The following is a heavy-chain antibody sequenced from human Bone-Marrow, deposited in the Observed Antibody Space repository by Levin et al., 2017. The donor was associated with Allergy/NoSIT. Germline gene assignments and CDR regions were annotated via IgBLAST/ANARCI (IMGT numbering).Heavy chain of an antibody. V-gene: IGHV3-23*01. J-gene: IGHJ4*02. CDR1: GFTFRNYA. CDR3: AKLLWFGEFPYYFDN. CDR2: ISDGGGST. D-gene: IGHD3-10*01. Sequence: GESLKISCVASGFTFRNYAMSWVRQSPGKGLEWVSMISDGGGSTSYTDSVKGRFTISRDNSKDTVYLQMNSLRAEDTAIYYCAKLLWFGEFPYYFDNWGQGTLVTVSS.